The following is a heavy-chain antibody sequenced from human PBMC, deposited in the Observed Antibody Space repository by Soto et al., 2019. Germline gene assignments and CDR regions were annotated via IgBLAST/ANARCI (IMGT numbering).Heavy chain of an antibody. CDR1: GFTFSSYW. CDR2: INQDGSEK. D-gene: IGHD2-21*01. V-gene: IGHV3-7*01. Sequence: GSLRLSCAASGFTFSSYWMSWVRQAPGKGLEWVANINQDGSEKNYVDSVKGRFTISRDNAKNSLYLQMNSLRADDTAVYYCASARHIGHWGQGTLVTVSS. J-gene: IGHJ4*02. CDR3: ASARHIGH.